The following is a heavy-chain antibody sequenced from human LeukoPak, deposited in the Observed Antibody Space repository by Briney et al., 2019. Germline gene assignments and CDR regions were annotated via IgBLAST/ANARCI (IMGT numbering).Heavy chain of an antibody. J-gene: IGHJ3*02. CDR1: GFTLSNYA. Sequence: GGSLRLSCSASGFTLSNYAMHWVRQAPGKGLEWVAIIWYDGSNKYYADSVKGRFTISRDTSKNTLYLQMDSLRAEDTAVYYCASGDTTGYSGDAFNIWGQGTMVTVSS. CDR3: ASGDTTGYSGDAFNI. D-gene: IGHD3-22*01. CDR2: IWYDGSNK. V-gene: IGHV3-33*08.